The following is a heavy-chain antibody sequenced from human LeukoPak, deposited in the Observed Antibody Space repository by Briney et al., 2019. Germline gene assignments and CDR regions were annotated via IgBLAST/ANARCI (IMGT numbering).Heavy chain of an antibody. CDR2: ISYDGSNK. CDR3: ARASRAYGISWPPDY. J-gene: IGHJ4*02. V-gene: IGHV3-30-3*01. CDR1: GFTFSSYA. D-gene: IGHD6-13*01. Sequence: GGSLRLSCAASGFTFSSYAMHWVRQAPGKGLEGVSVISYDGSNKYYADSVKGRFTISRDNSKNTLYPQMNSLRAEDTAVYYCARASRAYGISWPPDYWGQGTLVTVSS.